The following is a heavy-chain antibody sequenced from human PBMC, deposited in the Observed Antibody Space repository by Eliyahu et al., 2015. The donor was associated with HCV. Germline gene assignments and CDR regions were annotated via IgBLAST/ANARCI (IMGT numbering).Heavy chain of an antibody. V-gene: IGHV4-61*01. CDR2: IYYSGIT. D-gene: IGHD4-23*01. CDR3: ARGLSHDYGGNSPFDY. CDR1: GAPVXSGTHY. J-gene: IGHJ4*02. Sequence: QVQLQESGPGLVRPSETLSLTCTVSGAPVXSGTHYWSWIRQTPGKGLEWIGYIYYSGITNYNPSFKSRVTISFDTSKNQFSLKVTSVSAADTAMYYCARGLSHDYGGNSPFDYWGQGTLVTVSS.